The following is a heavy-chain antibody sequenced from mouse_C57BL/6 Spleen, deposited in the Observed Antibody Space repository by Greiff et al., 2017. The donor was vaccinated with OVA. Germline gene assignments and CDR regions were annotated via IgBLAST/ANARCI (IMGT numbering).Heavy chain of an antibody. V-gene: IGHV5-4*01. D-gene: IGHD2-3*01. J-gene: IGHJ3*01. CDR3: ARGYDGYYFFAY. Sequence: EVQRVESGGGLVKPGGSLKLSCAASGFTFSSYAMSWVRQTPEKRLEWVATISDGGSYTYYPDNVKGRFTISRDNAKNNLYLQMSHLKSEDTAMYYCARGYDGYYFFAYWGQGTLVTVSA. CDR1: GFTFSSYA. CDR2: ISDGGSYT.